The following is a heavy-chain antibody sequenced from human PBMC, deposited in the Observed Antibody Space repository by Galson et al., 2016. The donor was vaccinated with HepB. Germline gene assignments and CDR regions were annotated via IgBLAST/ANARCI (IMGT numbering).Heavy chain of an antibody. J-gene: IGHJ6*02. Sequence: CAISGDSVASNSAAWNWIRQSPSRGLEWLGRTYYTSTWSTDYALSVKSRISINPDISKNQFSLQLNSVTPEDTAVYYCARSWNFPDSYFYGLDVWGQGTAVTVSS. CDR1: GDSVASNSAA. V-gene: IGHV6-1*01. CDR3: ARSWNFPDSYFYGLDV. CDR2: TYYTSTWST. D-gene: IGHD1-7*01.